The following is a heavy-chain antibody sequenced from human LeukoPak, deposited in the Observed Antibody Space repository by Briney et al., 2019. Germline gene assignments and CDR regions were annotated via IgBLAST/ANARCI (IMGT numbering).Heavy chain of an antibody. D-gene: IGHD3-22*01. J-gene: IGHJ4*02. V-gene: IGHV3-48*04. CDR2: ISSSSSTI. CDR1: GFTFSSYS. Sequence: GGALRLSCAASGFTFSSYSMNWVRQAPGKGLEWVSYISSSSSTIYYADSVKGRFTISRDNAKNSLYLQMNSLRAEDTAVYYCARGSLRDITMTVGAFDYWGQGTLVTVSS. CDR3: ARGSLRDITMTVGAFDY.